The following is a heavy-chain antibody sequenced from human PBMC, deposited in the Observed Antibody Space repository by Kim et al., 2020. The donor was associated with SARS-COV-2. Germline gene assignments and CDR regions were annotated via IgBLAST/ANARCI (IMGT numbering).Heavy chain of an antibody. Sequence: SVKVSCKASGGTFSSYAISWVRQAPGQGLEWMGGIIPIFGTANYAQKFQGRVTITADESTSTAYMELSSLRSEDTAVYYCAREAGMGANFDYWGQGTLVTVSS. CDR1: GGTFSSYA. D-gene: IGHD1-1*01. CDR3: AREAGMGANFDY. J-gene: IGHJ4*02. V-gene: IGHV1-69*13. CDR2: IIPIFGTA.